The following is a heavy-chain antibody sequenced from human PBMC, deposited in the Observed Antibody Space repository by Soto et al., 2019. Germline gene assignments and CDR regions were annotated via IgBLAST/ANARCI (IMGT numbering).Heavy chain of an antibody. J-gene: IGHJ4*02. Sequence: PSETLSLTCAVSGGSISSGGYSWSWIRQPPGKGLEWIGYIYHSGSTYYNPSLKSRVTISVDTSKNQFSLKLSSVTAADTAVYYCARRRYHDSSGYYYPRRNPDFDYWGQGTLVTVSS. V-gene: IGHV4-30-2*01. D-gene: IGHD3-22*01. CDR3: ARRRYHDSSGYYYPRRNPDFDY. CDR2: IYHSGST. CDR1: GGSISSGGYS.